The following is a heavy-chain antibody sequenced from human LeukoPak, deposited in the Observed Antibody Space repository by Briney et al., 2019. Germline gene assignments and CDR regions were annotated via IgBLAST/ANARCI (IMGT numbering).Heavy chain of an antibody. J-gene: IGHJ5*02. CDR1: GFTFSSYA. CDR3: AKDPLSLGVVVPAALNWFDP. V-gene: IGHV3-23*01. Sequence: GGSLRLSCSASGFTFSSYAMSWVRQAPGKGLEWVSAISGSGGSTYYADSVKGRFTISRDNSKNTLYLQMNSLRAEDTAVYYCAKDPLSLGVVVPAALNWFDPWGQGTLVTVSS. D-gene: IGHD2-2*01. CDR2: ISGSGGST.